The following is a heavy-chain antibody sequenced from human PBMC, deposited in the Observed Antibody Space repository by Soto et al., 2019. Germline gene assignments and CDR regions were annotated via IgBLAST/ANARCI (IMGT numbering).Heavy chain of an antibody. Sequence: QVQLVQSGAEVKKPGASVKVSCKVSRYTLNEVAMHWVRQAPGKGLEWLGAFGPDAAETIYARHFEGRVTMTEDTSTDTVYMELSRLRVEDTAVYFCTTYHSDYDFDHWGQGTLVTVSS. J-gene: IGHJ5*02. CDR1: RYTLNEVA. CDR2: FGPDAAET. CDR3: TTYHSDYDFDH. V-gene: IGHV1-24*01. D-gene: IGHD4-4*01.